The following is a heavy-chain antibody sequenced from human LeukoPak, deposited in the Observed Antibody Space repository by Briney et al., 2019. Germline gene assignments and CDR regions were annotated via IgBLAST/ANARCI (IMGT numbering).Heavy chain of an antibody. CDR2: IYYSGST. CDR1: GDSISSSSYH. Sequence: PSETLSLTCTVSGDSISSSSYHWGWIRQPPGKGLEWIGSIYYSGSTYYNPSLKSRVTISVDTSKDQFSLKLSSVTAADTAVYYCARHSFRSYYNWGQGTLVTVSS. J-gene: IGHJ4*02. D-gene: IGHD1-26*01. V-gene: IGHV4-39*01. CDR3: ARHSFRSYYN.